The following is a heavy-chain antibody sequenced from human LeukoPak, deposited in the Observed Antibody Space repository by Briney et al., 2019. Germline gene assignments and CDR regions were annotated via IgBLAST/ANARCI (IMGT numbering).Heavy chain of an antibody. CDR1: GFTISYYG. CDR3: ARVHFSSSPYFDY. D-gene: IGHD6-6*01. J-gene: IGHJ4*02. Sequence: PGGSLRLSCAASGFTISYYGIDWVRQAPGKGLEWVAVIWYDGSNKYYADSVKGRFTISRDNSKNTLYLQMNSLRAEDTAVYYCARVHFSSSPYFDYWGQGTLVTVSS. CDR2: IWYDGSNK. V-gene: IGHV3-33*01.